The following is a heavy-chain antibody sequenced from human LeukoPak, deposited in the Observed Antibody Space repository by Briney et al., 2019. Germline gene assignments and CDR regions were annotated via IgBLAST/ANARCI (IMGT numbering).Heavy chain of an antibody. CDR1: GFTFSSYA. CDR3: AKSIVVVPAAPDY. Sequence: GGSLRLSCAASGFTFSSYAMSWVRQAPGKGLEWGSAFSGSGGSTYYADSVKGRFTISRDNSKNTLYLQMNSLRAEDTAVYYCAKSIVVVPAAPDYWGQGPLVTVSS. CDR2: FSGSGGST. V-gene: IGHV3-23*01. D-gene: IGHD2-2*01. J-gene: IGHJ4*02.